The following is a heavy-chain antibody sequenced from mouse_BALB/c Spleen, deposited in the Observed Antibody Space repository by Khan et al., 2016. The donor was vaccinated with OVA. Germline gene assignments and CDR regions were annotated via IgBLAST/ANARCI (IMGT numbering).Heavy chain of an antibody. CDR1: GYTFTDYN. J-gene: IGHJ3*01. CDR2: YFPNSGGS. V-gene: IGHV1S29*02. D-gene: IGHD1-2*01. Sequence: VQLQQSGPEVVKPGASVKISCKASGYTFTDYNMDWVKQRHGESLEWIGYYFPNSGGSGYNQKFKTKATLTVDISSSTAYMDLRSLTSEDSAGYYFVRSGYGSFAFWGQGTLVTVSA. CDR3: VRSGYGSFAF.